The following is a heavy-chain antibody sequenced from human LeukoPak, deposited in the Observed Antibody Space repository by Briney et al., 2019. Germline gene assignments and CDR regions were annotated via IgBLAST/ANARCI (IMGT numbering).Heavy chain of an antibody. Sequence: PSETLSLTCTVSGGSISSYYWSWIRQPAGKGLEWIGRIYTSGSTNYNPSLKSRVTMSVDTSKNQFSLKLSSVTAADTAVYYCASGTKDRGVNAFDIWGQGTMVTVSS. CDR1: GGSISSYY. V-gene: IGHV4-4*07. J-gene: IGHJ3*02. CDR3: ASGTKDRGVNAFDI. D-gene: IGHD3-10*01. CDR2: IYTSGST.